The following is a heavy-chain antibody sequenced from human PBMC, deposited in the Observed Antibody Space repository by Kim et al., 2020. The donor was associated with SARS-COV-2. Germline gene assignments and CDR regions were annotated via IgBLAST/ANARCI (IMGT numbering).Heavy chain of an antibody. D-gene: IGHD3-10*01. CDR2: IYGDGSSA. V-gene: IGHV3-74*01. CDR3: VRESGDNEPHSGGFDV. CDR1: GFTFSTFW. Sequence: GGSLRLSCAASGFTFSTFWMHWVRQVPGKGLVWVSTIYGDGSSAFYADSVKGRFTISRDAAKNTLFLLMDSLRVEDTAVYHCVRESGDNEPHSGGFDVWGQGTMVTVSP. J-gene: IGHJ3*01.